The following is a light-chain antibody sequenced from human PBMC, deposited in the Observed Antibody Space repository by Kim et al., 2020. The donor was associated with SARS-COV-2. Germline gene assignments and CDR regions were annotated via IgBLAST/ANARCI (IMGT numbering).Light chain of an antibody. CDR1: SFNIGRNY. Sequence: PGQKVTSSCSGSSFNIGRNYVSWYQQLPGAAPKRRIYGNDKRPSGIPDRFSGSKSDTSATLGITGLRTGDEANYYCGTWDSSRVVLFGGGTQLTVL. CDR2: GND. CDR3: GTWDSSRVVL. V-gene: IGLV1-51*01. J-gene: IGLJ2*01.